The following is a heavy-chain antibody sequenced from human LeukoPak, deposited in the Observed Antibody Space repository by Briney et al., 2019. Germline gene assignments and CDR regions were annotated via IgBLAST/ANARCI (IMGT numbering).Heavy chain of an antibody. CDR1: GFTFSIYG. D-gene: IGHD6-13*01. V-gene: IGHV3-30*18. Sequence: PGGSLRLSCAASGFTFSIYGMHWVRQAPGKGLEWVAVISYDGSNKYYADSVKGRFTISRDNSQSTLYLQMNSLRAEDTAVYYCAKDEGSSWPLNWFDPWGQGTLVTVSS. CDR2: ISYDGSNK. CDR3: AKDEGSSWPLNWFDP. J-gene: IGHJ5*02.